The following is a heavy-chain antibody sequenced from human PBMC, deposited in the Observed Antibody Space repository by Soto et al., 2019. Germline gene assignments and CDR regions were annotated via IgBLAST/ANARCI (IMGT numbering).Heavy chain of an antibody. D-gene: IGHD6-13*01. CDR2: IIPIFGTA. CDR3: ARGSLRAKYSSSWYFDY. V-gene: IGHV1-69*13. J-gene: IGHJ4*02. Sequence: SVKVSCKASGGTFSSYAISWVRQAPGQGLEWMGGIIPIFGTANYAQKFQGRVTITADESTSTAYMEVRSLRSDDTAVYYCARGSLRAKYSSSWYFDYWGQGTLVTVSS. CDR1: GGTFSSYA.